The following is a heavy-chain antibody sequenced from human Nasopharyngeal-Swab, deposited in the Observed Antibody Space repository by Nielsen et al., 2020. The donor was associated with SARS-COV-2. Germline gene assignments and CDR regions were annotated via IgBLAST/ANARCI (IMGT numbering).Heavy chain of an antibody. V-gene: IGHV1-2*06. D-gene: IGHD6-13*01. Sequence: ASVKVSCKASGYTFTGYYMHWVRQAPGQGLEWMGRINPNSGGTNYAQKFQGRVTMTRDTSISTAYMELSRLRSDDTAVYYCAKKDKLQHLDAFDIWGQGTTVTVSS. J-gene: IGHJ3*02. CDR2: INPNSGGT. CDR3: AKKDKLQHLDAFDI. CDR1: GYTFTGYY.